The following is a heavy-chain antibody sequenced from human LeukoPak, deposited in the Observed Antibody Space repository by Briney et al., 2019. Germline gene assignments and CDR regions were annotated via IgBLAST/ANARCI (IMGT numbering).Heavy chain of an antibody. J-gene: IGHJ4*02. CDR2: INPNSGGT. Sequence: ASVKVSCKASGYTFTGYYIHWVRQAPGQGLEWMGRINPNSGGTNYAQKFQGRVTVTRDTSISTAYMELSRLRSDDTAVYYCARENFYYSFDYWGQGTLVTVSS. CDR3: ARENFYYSFDY. D-gene: IGHD4-11*01. CDR1: GYTFTGYY. V-gene: IGHV1-2*06.